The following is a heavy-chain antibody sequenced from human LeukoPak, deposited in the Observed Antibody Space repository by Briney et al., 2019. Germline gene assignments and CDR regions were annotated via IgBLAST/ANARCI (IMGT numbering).Heavy chain of an antibody. V-gene: IGHV3-48*04. CDR1: GFTFGSYA. CDR2: ISSSSTM. Sequence: GVSRRLSCASAGFTFGSYAMSWVRHAPRKVLEWVSYISSSSTMYYADSVKGRFTISRDNAKNSLYLQMNSLRAEDTAVYYCARGDSWNSYYYYNMDVWGKGTSVSVSS. CDR3: ARGDSWNSYYYYNMDV. J-gene: IGHJ6*03. D-gene: IGHD1-7*01.